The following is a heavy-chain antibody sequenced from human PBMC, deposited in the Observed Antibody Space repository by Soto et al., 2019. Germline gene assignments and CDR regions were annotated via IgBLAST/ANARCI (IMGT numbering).Heavy chain of an antibody. CDR1: GYTFTSYA. CDR2: INAGNGNT. CDR3: ARSIAVVTALDY. Sequence: ASVKVSCKASGYTFTSYARHWVRQAPGQRLEWMGWINAGNGNTKYSQKFQGRVTITRDTSASTAYMELSSLRSEDTAVYYCARSIAVVTALDYWGQGTLVTVS. J-gene: IGHJ4*02. D-gene: IGHD2-21*02. V-gene: IGHV1-3*01.